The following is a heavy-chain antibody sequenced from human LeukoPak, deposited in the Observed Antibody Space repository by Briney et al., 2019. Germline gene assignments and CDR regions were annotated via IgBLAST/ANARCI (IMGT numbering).Heavy chain of an antibody. CDR2: ISSNGGYT. Sequence: GGSLRLSCSASGFTFSTYAMHWVRQAPGKGLEYVSAISSNGGYTYYADSVKGRFTISRDNSKNTLYLQMSSLRAEDTAVYYCAKDYDIWVLLGGMDGWGKGTTVTVSS. D-gene: IGHD3-9*01. V-gene: IGHV3-64D*06. CDR3: AKDYDIWVLLGGMDG. J-gene: IGHJ6*04. CDR1: GFTFSTYA.